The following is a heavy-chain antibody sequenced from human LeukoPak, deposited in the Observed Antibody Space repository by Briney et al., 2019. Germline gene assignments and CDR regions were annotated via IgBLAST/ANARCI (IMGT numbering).Heavy chain of an antibody. CDR3: AKYGDIAVAGILFDY. V-gene: IGHV3-23*01. D-gene: IGHD6-19*01. J-gene: IGHJ4*02. CDR2: ISGSGGST. Sequence: PGGSLRLSCAASGFTSSSYAMSWVRQAPGKGLEWVSAISGSGGSTYYADSVKGRFTISRDKSKNTLYLQMNSLRAEDTAVYYCAKYGDIAVAGILFDYWGQGTLVTVSS. CDR1: GFTSSSYA.